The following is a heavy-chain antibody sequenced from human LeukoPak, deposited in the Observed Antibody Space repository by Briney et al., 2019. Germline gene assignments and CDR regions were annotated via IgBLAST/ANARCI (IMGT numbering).Heavy chain of an antibody. CDR3: ARGYDYGGKVRLYYFDY. V-gene: IGHV4-59*01. D-gene: IGHD4-23*01. J-gene: IGHJ4*02. Sequence: SETLSLTCTVSGGSISSYYWSWIRQLPGKGLEWIGYIYYSGSTNYNPSLKSRVTISVDTSKNQFSLKLSSVTAADTAVYYCARGYDYGGKVRLYYFDYWGQGTLVTVSS. CDR2: IYYSGST. CDR1: GGSISSYY.